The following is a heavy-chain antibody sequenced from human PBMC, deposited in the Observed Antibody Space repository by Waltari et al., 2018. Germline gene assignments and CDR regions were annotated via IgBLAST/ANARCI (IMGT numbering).Heavy chain of an antibody. J-gene: IGHJ3*02. Sequence: QVQLVQSGAEVKKPGSSVKVSCKASGGTFSSYTISWVRQAPGKGLGWMGRIIPILGIANYAQKFQGRVTITADKSTSTAYMELSSLRSEDTAVYYCARSPRITIFTGGDAFDIWGQGTMVTVSS. D-gene: IGHD3-9*01. CDR1: GGTFSSYT. V-gene: IGHV1-69*02. CDR2: IIPILGIA. CDR3: ARSPRITIFTGGDAFDI.